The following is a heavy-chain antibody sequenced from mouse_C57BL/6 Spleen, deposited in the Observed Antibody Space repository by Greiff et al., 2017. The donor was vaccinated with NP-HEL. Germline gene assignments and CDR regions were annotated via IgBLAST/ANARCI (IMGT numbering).Heavy chain of an antibody. Sequence: VQLQQSGAELVKPGASVKISCKASGYAFSSYWMNWVKQRPGKGLEWIGQIYPGDGDTNYNGKFKGKATLTADKSSSTAYMQLSSLTSEDSAVYLCARSRLGLGFDYWGQGTTLTVSS. D-gene: IGHD4-1*01. J-gene: IGHJ2*01. V-gene: IGHV1-80*01. CDR3: ARSRLGLGFDY. CDR2: IYPGDGDT. CDR1: GYAFSSYW.